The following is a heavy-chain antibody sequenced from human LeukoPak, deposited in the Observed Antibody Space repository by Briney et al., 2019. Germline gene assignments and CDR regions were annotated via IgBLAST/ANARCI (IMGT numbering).Heavy chain of an antibody. CDR3: ARAGGSYYDWFDP. V-gene: IGHV3-7*01. D-gene: IGHD1-26*01. Sequence: GGSPRLSCAASGVTFSSYWMSWVRQAPGEGLERVANIKQDGSEKYYVDSVKGRFTIPRDNAKNSLYRQMNSLRAEDTAVYYCARAGGSYYDWFDPWGQGTLVTVSS. J-gene: IGHJ5*02. CDR2: IKQDGSEK. CDR1: GVTFSSYW.